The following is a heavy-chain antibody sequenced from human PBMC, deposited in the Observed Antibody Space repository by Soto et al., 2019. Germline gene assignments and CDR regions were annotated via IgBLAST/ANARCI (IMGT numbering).Heavy chain of an antibody. CDR3: AHSLIPNWGSRGAFDY. V-gene: IGHV2-5*02. D-gene: IGHD7-27*01. CDR2: IYWDDDK. Sequence: QITLKESGPTLVKPTQTLTLTCTFSGFSLSTSGVGVGWIRQPPGKALEWLALIYWDDDKRYSPSLKSRLTITKDTSKNQVVLTMTNTDPVDTATYYCAHSLIPNWGSRGAFDYWGQGTLVNVAS. CDR1: GFSLSTSGVG. J-gene: IGHJ4*02.